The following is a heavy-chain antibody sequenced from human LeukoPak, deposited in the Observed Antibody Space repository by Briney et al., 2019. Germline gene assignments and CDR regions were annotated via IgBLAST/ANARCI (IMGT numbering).Heavy chain of an antibody. D-gene: IGHD3-9*01. J-gene: IGHJ4*02. V-gene: IGHV5-10-1*01. CDR1: GYSFTSYW. CDR3: ARHRYYDILTGFDY. Sequence: GESLKISCKGSGYSFTSYWISWVRQMPGKGLEWTGRIDPSDSYTNYSPSFQGHVTISADKSISTAYLQWSSLKASDTAMYYCARHRYYDILTGFDYWGRGTLVTVSS. CDR2: IDPSDSYT.